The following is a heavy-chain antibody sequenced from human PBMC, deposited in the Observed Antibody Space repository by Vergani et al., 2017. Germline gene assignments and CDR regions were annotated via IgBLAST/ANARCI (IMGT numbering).Heavy chain of an antibody. CDR3: ATPRLRFSYYYYYGMDV. V-gene: IGHV1-24*01. J-gene: IGHJ6*02. Sequence: QVQLVQSGAEVKKPGASVQVSCKVSGYTLTELSMHWVRQAPGKGLEWMGGFDPEDGETIYAQKFQGRVTMTEDTATDTAYMELSSLRSEDTAVYDCATPRLRFSYYYYYGMDVWGQGTTVTVSS. CDR1: GYTLTELS. D-gene: IGHD5-12*01. CDR2: FDPEDGET.